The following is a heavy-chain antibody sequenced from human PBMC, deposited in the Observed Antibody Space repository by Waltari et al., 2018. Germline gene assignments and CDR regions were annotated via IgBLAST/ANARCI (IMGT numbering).Heavy chain of an antibody. J-gene: IGHJ4*02. Sequence: QVQLVESGGGVVQPGKSLRLSCSASGFTVRMYAIHWVRQAPGKGLEWVAIISHDGTKKHFADSVSGRFTLSRDNSKNTVHLQMNSLSAEDTAVYYCAKSTGILTTYADYWGQGTLVAVSS. D-gene: IGHD3-9*01. V-gene: IGHV3-30-3*02. CDR1: GFTVRMYA. CDR2: ISHDGTKK. CDR3: AKSTGILTTYADY.